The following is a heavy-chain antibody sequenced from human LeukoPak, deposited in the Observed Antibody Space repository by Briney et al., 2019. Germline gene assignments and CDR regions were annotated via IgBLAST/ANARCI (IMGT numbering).Heavy chain of an antibody. CDR3: AKSLSSGWYNYFDY. CDR1: GFTFSSYG. J-gene: IGHJ4*02. Sequence: GGSLRLSCAASGFTFSSYGMSWVRQAPGKGLEWVSAISGSGGSTYYADSVEGRFTISRDNSKNTLYLQMNSLRAEDTAVYYCAKSLSSGWYNYFDYWGQGTLVTVSS. D-gene: IGHD6-19*01. CDR2: ISGSGGST. V-gene: IGHV3-23*01.